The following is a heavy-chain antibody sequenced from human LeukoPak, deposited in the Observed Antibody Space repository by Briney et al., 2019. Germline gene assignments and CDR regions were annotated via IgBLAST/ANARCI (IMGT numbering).Heavy chain of an antibody. CDR1: GFTFTNYD. V-gene: IGHV3-13*04. D-gene: IGHD7-27*01. CDR3: TRGTRTGENWFDP. J-gene: IGHJ5*02. Sequence: GGSLRLSCAASGFTFTNYDMHWVRQPTGKGLEWVSSIGIGGDRYYPDSVKGRFTISRGNAQNSLYLHMNSLRAGDTGVYYCTRGTRTGENWFDPWGQGTLVTVSS. CDR2: IGIGGDR.